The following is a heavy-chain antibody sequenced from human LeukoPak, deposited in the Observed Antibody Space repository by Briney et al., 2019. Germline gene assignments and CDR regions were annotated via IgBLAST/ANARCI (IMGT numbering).Heavy chain of an antibody. CDR3: ARVLHAPYLIDS. CDR2: VFRLQTVRT. J-gene: IGHJ4*02. CDR1: DSPITSPYY. Sequence: PAETLSLTCTLSDSPITSPYYLAWFRQPPGKGLEWISTVFRLQTVRTFNNPSLESRVTVSLDPSQNQFSLNLTSVTAADTALYFCARVLHAPYLIDSWGQGTLVTVSS. V-gene: IGHV4-38-2*02. D-gene: IGHD2-8*01.